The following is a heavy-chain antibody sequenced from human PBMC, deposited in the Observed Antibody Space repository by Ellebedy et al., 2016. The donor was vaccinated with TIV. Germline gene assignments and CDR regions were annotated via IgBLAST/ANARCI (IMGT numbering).Heavy chain of an antibody. V-gene: IGHV3-23*01. CDR3: ARAGGYFDWLPDY. CDR1: GFTFSSYA. CDR2: ISGSGGST. D-gene: IGHD3-9*01. J-gene: IGHJ4*02. Sequence: GESLKISCAASGFTFSSYAMSWVRQAPGKGLEWVSAISGSGGSTYYADSVKGRFTISRDNSKNTLYLQMNSLRAEDTAVYYCARAGGYFDWLPDYWGQGTLVTVSS.